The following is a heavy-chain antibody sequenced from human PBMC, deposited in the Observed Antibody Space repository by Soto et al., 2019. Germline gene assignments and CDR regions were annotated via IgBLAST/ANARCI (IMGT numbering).Heavy chain of an antibody. V-gene: IGHV3-30*18. Sequence: QVQLVESGGGVVQPGRSLRLSCAASGFTFSSYGMHWVRQAPGKGLEWVAVISYDGSNKYNADSVKGRFTISRDNSKNTLYRQMNSLRAEDTAVYYCAKGDTAMVRGSWYFDLWGRGTLVTVSS. CDR3: AKGDTAMVRGSWYFDL. J-gene: IGHJ2*01. D-gene: IGHD5-18*01. CDR2: ISYDGSNK. CDR1: GFTFSSYG.